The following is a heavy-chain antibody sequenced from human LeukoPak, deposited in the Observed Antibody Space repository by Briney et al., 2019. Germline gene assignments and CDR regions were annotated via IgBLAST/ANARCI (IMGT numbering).Heavy chain of an antibody. CDR2: IYDGGST. CDR1: GGSIRSHY. V-gene: IGHV4-59*11. J-gene: IGHJ6*03. Sequence: PPETLSLTCNVSGGSIRSHYWSWVRQPPGKGLEGIGYIYDGGSTDYSPSLKSRVTMSIDTSTNQFSLKLTSVSAADTAVYFCSISSPAGYYYYVDVWGKGTTVTVSS. CDR3: SISSPAGYYYYVDV.